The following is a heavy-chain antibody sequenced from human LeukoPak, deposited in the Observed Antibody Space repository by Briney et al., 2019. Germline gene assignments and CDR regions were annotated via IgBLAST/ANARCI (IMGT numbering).Heavy chain of an antibody. J-gene: IGHJ4*02. Sequence: ASVKVSCKASGYTFTGYYMHWVRQAPGQGLEWMGRINPNSGGTNYAQKFQGRVTMTRDTPISTAYMELSRLRSDDTAVYYCARVMFRYYFDYWGQGTLVTVSS. D-gene: IGHD3-10*02. CDR2: INPNSGGT. V-gene: IGHV1-2*06. CDR3: ARVMFRYYFDY. CDR1: GYTFTGYY.